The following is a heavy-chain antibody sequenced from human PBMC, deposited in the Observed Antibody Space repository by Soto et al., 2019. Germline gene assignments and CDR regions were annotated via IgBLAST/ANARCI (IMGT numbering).Heavy chain of an antibody. CDR1: GSRFTAHF. CDR3: ARGGSWYET. V-gene: IGHV1-2*02. D-gene: IGHD6-13*01. Sequence: QVQLVQSGAEVKRSGASVKVSCEASGSRFTAHFMHWVRQAPGQGLEWMGWINPNSGDTNYPPKFQGRVTMTRDTSTVTVYLELRSLTSHDTAVYYCARGGSWYETWGQGTRVAVSS. CDR2: INPNSGDT. J-gene: IGHJ5*02.